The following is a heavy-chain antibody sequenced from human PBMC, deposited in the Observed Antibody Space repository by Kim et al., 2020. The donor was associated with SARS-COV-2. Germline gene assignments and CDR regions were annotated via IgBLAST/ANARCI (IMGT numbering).Heavy chain of an antibody. V-gene: IGHV4-4*07. J-gene: IGHJ4*02. CDR3: VKQAFGVPDV. D-gene: IGHD2-8*01. Sequence: SETLSLTCSVSSDYISDNEWSWIRQPAGKGLEWIGRITLTGGTAYNPSLQSRVTMSVDRSQTQFSLTLNFVTAADTAVYYWVKQAFGVPDVWGPGILVTVSS. CDR2: ITLTGGT. CDR1: SDYISDNE.